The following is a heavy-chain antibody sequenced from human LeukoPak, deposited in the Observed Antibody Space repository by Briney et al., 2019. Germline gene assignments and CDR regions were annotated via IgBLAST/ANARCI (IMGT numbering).Heavy chain of an antibody. CDR3: TRDPPSSGWSFDY. Sequence: GGSLRLSCAASGFTFSSHAMHWVRQAPAKGLEWVAMIWFDGKNTHYVDSVKGRFTISRDNSKNTVDLRMNSLRAEDTAVYYCTRDPPSSGWSFDYWGQGTLVTVSS. V-gene: IGHV3-33*08. CDR2: IWFDGKNT. CDR1: GFTFSSHA. D-gene: IGHD6-19*01. J-gene: IGHJ4*02.